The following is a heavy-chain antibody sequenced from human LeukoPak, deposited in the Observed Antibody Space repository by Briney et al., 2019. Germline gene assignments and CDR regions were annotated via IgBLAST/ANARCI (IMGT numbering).Heavy chain of an antibody. CDR2: INAGNGNT. V-gene: IGHV1-3*01. CDR1: GYTFTSYA. J-gene: IGHJ4*02. CDR3: ARGPGGYDFWSGYPDY. Sequence: ASVKVSCKASGYTFTSYAMHWVRQAPGQRLEWMGWINAGNGNTKYSQKFQGRVTITRDTSASTAYMELSSLRSEDTAVYYCARGPGGYDFWSGYPDYWGQGTLVTVSS. D-gene: IGHD3-3*01.